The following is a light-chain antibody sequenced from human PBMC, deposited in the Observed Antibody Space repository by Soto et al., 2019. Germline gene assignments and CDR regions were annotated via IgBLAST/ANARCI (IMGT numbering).Light chain of an antibody. J-gene: IGKJ5*01. CDR3: QQRSSWPIT. CDR1: QSVGNH. V-gene: IGKV3-11*01. Sequence: EIVLTQSPATLSLSPGERATLACRASQSVGNHLAWYQQKPGQAPRLLIHDASDTATGIPARFSGSGSETEFTLTISSLEPEDFALYYCQQRSSWPITFGQGTRLEIK. CDR2: DAS.